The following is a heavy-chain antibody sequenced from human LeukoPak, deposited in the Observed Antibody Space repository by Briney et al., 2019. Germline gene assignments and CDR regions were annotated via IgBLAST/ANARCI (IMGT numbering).Heavy chain of an antibody. Sequence: PGGSLRLSCAASGFTVSTNYMSWVRQAPGTGLEWVSVIYSGDTTFYADSVRGKFTISRDNSKNTLYLQMNSLRAEDTAVYYCASILRSSSGYYFDYWGQGTLVTVSS. CDR2: IYSGDTT. D-gene: IGHD3-10*01. V-gene: IGHV3-66*01. CDR3: ASILRSSSGYYFDY. CDR1: GFTVSTNY. J-gene: IGHJ4*02.